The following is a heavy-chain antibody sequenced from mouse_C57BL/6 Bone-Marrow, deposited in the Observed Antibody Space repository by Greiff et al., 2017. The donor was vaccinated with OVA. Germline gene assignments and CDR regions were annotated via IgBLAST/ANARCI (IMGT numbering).Heavy chain of an antibody. J-gene: IGHJ4*01. D-gene: IGHD2-5*01. CDR2: IRSRSNNYAS. CDR3: VRQRSNYPRYAMDY. Sequence: EVKLVESGGGLVQPKGSLKLSCAASGFSFNTYAMNWVRQAPGKGLEWVARIRSRSNNYASYYADTVKARFTISRDESESMLYLQMNNLKTEDTAMYYCVRQRSNYPRYAMDYWGQGTSVTVSS. V-gene: IGHV10-1*01. CDR1: GFSFNTYA.